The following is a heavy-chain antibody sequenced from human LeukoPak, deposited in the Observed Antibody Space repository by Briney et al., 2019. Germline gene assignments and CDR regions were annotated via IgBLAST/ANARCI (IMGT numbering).Heavy chain of an antibody. V-gene: IGHV3-23*01. CDR1: GFFFSNYV. Sequence: PGGSLRLSCAASGFFFSNYVMNWVRQAPGKRLEWVSAISASAASTYYADSVKGRFTISRDNSKNTLYLQMNSLRAEDTAVYYCAKDSVLLWFGEFIDYWGQGTLVTVSS. J-gene: IGHJ4*02. CDR2: ISASAAST. D-gene: IGHD3-10*01. CDR3: AKDSVLLWFGEFIDY.